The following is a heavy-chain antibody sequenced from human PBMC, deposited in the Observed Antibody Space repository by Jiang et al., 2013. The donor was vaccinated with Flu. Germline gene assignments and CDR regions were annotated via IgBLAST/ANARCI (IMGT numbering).Heavy chain of an antibody. CDR3: ARDFAFWSGYSNYYFDY. Sequence: VQLVESGGGLVQPGGSLRLSCAVSGFTFSNYWMHWVRQAPGKGLMWISRITSDGRNTNYADSVKGRFTVSRDNAKNMLYLQMNSLRAEDTAVYYCARDFAFWSGYSNYYFDYWARESWSPSPQ. CDR2: ITSDGRNT. V-gene: IGHV3-74*01. CDR1: GFTFSNYW. D-gene: IGHD3-3*01. J-gene: IGHJ4*02.